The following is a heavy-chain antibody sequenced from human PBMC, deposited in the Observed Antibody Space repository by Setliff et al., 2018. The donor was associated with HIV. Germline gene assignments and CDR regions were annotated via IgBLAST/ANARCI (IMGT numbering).Heavy chain of an antibody. Sequence: SETLSLTCTVSGGSISNYYWTWIRQPPGKGLECIGYIYYDGSTNYNPSLKSRVTFSVDTSKNYFSLELSSVTAADTAVYYCARSYYNFANGYYYYYYMDVWGKGTTVTVSS. V-gene: IGHV4-59*01. CDR2: IYYDGST. J-gene: IGHJ6*03. CDR1: GGSISNYY. D-gene: IGHD3-3*01. CDR3: ARSYYNFANGYYYYYYMDV.